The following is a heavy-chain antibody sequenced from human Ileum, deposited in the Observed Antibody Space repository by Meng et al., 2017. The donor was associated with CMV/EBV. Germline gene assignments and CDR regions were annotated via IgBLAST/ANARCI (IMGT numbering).Heavy chain of an antibody. V-gene: IGHV1-69*02. CDR3: ARDTVVTPENYFDY. J-gene: IGHJ4*02. Sequence: SVKVSCKASGGTFSSYTISWVRQAPGQGLEWMGRIIPILGIANYAQKFQGRVTITADKSTNTAYMELSSLRSEDTAVYYCARDTVVTPENYFDYWGQGTLVTVSS. CDR2: IIPILGIA. CDR1: GGTFSSYT. D-gene: IGHD4-23*01.